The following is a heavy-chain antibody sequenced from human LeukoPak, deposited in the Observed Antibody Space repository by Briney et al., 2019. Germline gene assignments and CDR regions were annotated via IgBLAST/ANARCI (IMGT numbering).Heavy chain of an antibody. J-gene: IGHJ6*02. Sequence: ASVKVSCTASGYTFTVYYMHWVRQAPGQGLEWMGWINPNSGGTNYAQKFQGWVTMTRDTSISTAYMELSRLRSDDTAVYYCAREEALWFGELLDTTSRYGMDVWGQGTMVTVSS. CDR1: GYTFTVYY. V-gene: IGHV1-2*04. CDR3: AREEALWFGELLDTTSRYGMDV. D-gene: IGHD3-10*01. CDR2: INPNSGGT.